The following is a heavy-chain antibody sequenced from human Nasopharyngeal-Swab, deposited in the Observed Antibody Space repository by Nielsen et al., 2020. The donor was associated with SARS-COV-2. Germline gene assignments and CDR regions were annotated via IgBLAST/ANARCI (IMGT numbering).Heavy chain of an antibody. D-gene: IGHD6-13*01. V-gene: IGHV1-69*13. J-gene: IGHJ6*02. CDR2: IIPIFGTA. CDR3: ARSGYSSSWYQHSYYYYGMDV. Sequence: SVKVSSKASGGTFSSYAISWVRQAPGQGLEWMGGIIPIFGTANYAQKFQGRVTITADESTSTAYMELSSLRSEDTAVYYCARSGYSSSWYQHSYYYYGMDVWGQGTTVTVSS. CDR1: GGTFSSYA.